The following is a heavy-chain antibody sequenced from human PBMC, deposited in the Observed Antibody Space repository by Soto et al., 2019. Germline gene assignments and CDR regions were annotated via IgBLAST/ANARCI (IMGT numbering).Heavy chain of an antibody. CDR3: ARYPSNSSGWHTTFDY. D-gene: IGHD6-19*01. J-gene: IGHJ4*02. CDR2: ISAYNGDT. CDR1: GFTFSIYG. Sequence: ASVKVSCKASGFTFSIYGLTWVRQAPGQGLEWLGWISAYNGDTHYAQKFQGRITLTTDTSTSTAYMELRSLRSDDTAVYYCARYPSNSSGWHTTFDYWGQGTLVTVSS. V-gene: IGHV1-18*04.